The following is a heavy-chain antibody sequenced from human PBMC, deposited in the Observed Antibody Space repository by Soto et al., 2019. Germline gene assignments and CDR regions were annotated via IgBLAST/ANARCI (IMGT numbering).Heavy chain of an antibody. D-gene: IGHD1-26*01. CDR2: ITKSGDST. CDR1: GFTFRDYG. J-gene: IGHJ4*02. V-gene: IGHV3-23*01. CDR3: VFRHLGAPDTLQSLLYFDY. Sequence: EVQLLESGGGLVQPGGSLRLSCAASGFTFRDYGMSWVRQTPGKGLEWVSLITKSGDSTYYADSVKGRFTISRDNSRSTLFLQMNSLSAEDTALYYCVFRHLGAPDTLQSLLYFDYWGQGTLVTVPS.